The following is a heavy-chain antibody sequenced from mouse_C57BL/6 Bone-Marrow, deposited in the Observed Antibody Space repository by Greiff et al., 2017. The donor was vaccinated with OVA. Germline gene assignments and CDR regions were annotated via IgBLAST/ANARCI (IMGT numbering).Heavy chain of an antibody. CDR2: IWWDDDK. Sequence: QVTLKESGPGLLQPSQTLSLTCSFSGFSLSTFGMGVGWIRPPSGKGLEWLAHIWWDDDKYYNPALKSRLTISKDTSKNQVFLKIAKVDTADTATYYCARMGWDSSGYWFAYWGQGTLVTVSA. CDR3: ARMGWDSSGYWFAY. V-gene: IGHV8-8*01. CDR1: GFSLSTFGMG. D-gene: IGHD3-2*02. J-gene: IGHJ3*01.